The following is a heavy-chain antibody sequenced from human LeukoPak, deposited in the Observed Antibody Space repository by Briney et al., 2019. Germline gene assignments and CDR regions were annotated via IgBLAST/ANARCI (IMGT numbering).Heavy chain of an antibody. Sequence: GGSLRLSCAASGFTFSSYAMNWVRQAPGKGLEWISTISGSGGSTYYADSVKGRFTISRDNSKNTLFLQMNSLRADDTAVFYCCTGYFDYWGQGTLVTVSS. D-gene: IGHD2-8*02. V-gene: IGHV3-23*01. CDR3: CTGYFDY. J-gene: IGHJ4*02. CDR2: ISGSGGST. CDR1: GFTFSSYA.